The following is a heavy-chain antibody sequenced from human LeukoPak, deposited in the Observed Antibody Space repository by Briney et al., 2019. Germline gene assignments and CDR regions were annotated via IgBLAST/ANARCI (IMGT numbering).Heavy chain of an antibody. CDR1: GYTFTGYY. D-gene: IGHD4-17*01. J-gene: IGHJ5*02. CDR2: INPNSGGT. CDR3: ARGGAIDYGDYFDWFDP. V-gene: IGHV1-2*06. Sequence: GASVKVSCKASGYTFTGYYMHWVRQAPGQGLEWMGRINPNSGGTNYAQKFQGRVTMTRDTSISTAYMELSRLRSDDTAVYYCARGGAIDYGDYFDWFDPWGQGTLVTVSS.